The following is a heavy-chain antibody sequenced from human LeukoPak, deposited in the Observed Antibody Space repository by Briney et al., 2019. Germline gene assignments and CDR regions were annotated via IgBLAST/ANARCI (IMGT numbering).Heavy chain of an antibody. J-gene: IGHJ4*02. D-gene: IGHD1-1*01. CDR3: ARQDGNSKYYFDY. V-gene: IGHV5-51*01. CDR2: IYPGDSDT. Sequence: GESLKISCKGSGYSFTYYWIGWVRPMPGKGLEWMGIIYPGDSDTRYRPSFQGKVTISVDKSISTAYLQWSSLKASDTAMYYCARQDGNSKYYFDYWGQGTLVTVSS. CDR1: GYSFTYYW.